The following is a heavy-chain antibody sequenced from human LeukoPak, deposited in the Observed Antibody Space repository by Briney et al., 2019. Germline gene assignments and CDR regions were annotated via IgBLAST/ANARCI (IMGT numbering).Heavy chain of an antibody. CDR2: ISGSNSYI. Sequence: GGSLRLSCAASGFTFNSYSMNWVSQDPGKGLEWVSSISGSNSYIYYADSMKGRFTISRDNAKNSLYLQMNSLRAEDTAVYYCAELGITMIGGVWGKGTTVTISS. CDR3: AELGITMIGGV. J-gene: IGHJ6*04. CDR1: GFTFNSYS. D-gene: IGHD3-10*02. V-gene: IGHV3-21*01.